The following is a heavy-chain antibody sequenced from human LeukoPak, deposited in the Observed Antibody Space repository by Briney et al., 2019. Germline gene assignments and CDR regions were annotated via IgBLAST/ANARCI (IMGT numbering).Heavy chain of an antibody. CDR1: GYTFSNYG. D-gene: IGHD3-10*01. CDR3: ARDRHPTVRGWFDP. V-gene: IGHV1-18*01. J-gene: IGHJ5*02. CDR2: ISGYNGDT. Sequence: ASVKVSCKTSGYTFSNYGIGWVRQAPGQGLEWMGWISGYNGDTNYAQNVQGRVTMTIDTSTTTAYMELNNLRSDDTAIYYCARDRHPTVRGWFDPWGQGTLVTASS.